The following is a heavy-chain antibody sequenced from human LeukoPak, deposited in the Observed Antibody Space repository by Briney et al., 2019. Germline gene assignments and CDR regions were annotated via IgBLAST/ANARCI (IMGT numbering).Heavy chain of an antibody. Sequence: GGSLRLSCAASGFTFSDHYMDWVRQAPGQGLEWVGLIRNKPSSYTTVYAASVKGGFTISRNASKNSVYLQMASLKTEDTAVYYCGDLGSAGTDHWGQGTLVTVSS. CDR1: GFTFSDHY. D-gene: IGHD3-10*01. CDR2: IRNKPSSYTT. CDR3: GDLGSAGTDH. V-gene: IGHV3-72*01. J-gene: IGHJ4*02.